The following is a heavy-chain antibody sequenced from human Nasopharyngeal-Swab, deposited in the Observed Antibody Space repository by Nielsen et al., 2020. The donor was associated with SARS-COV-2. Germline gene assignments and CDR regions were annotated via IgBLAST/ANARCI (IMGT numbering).Heavy chain of an antibody. CDR2: NFYSGST. CDR3: ARVLSIVGATRGWWFDP. Sequence: SETLSLTCTVSGASISNYYWSWIRQPPGKGLEWIGYNFYSGSTNYNPSLKSRVTISVDTSKNQFSLKLSSVTAADTAVYYCARVLSIVGATRGWWFDPWGQGTLVTVSS. J-gene: IGHJ5*02. CDR1: GASISNYY. V-gene: IGHV4-59*01. D-gene: IGHD1-26*01.